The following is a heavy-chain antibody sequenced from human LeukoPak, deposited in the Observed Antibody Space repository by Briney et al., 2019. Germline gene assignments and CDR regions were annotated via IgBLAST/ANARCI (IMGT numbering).Heavy chain of an antibody. CDR3: ARGGSSGWYLFAHAFDI. J-gene: IGHJ3*02. CDR1: GGSISSYY. V-gene: IGHV4-59*01. Sequence: SETLSLTCTVSGGSISSYYWSWIRQPPGKGLEWIGYIYYSGSTNYNPSLKSRVTISVDTSKNQFSLKLSSVTAADTAVYYCARGGSSGWYLFAHAFDIWGQGTMVTVSS. D-gene: IGHD6-19*01. CDR2: IYYSGST.